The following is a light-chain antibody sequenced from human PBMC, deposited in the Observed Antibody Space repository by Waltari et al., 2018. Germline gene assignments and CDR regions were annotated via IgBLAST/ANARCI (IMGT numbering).Light chain of an antibody. CDR2: DVS. V-gene: IGLV2-14*03. CDR3: SSYTTSDTDV. Sequence: HSALTQPPSVSGSPGQSITISCTGPSSPVGVFTCVSWYQHHPGTVPKLIIYDVSNRPSGISNRFSGSQSGNTASLTISGLQAEDEADYYCSSYTTSDTDVFGTGTTVTVL. CDR1: SSPVGVFTC. J-gene: IGLJ1*01.